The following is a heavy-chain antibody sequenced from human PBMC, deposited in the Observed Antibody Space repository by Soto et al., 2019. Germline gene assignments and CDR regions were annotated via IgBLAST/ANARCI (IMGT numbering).Heavy chain of an antibody. CDR3: ARGPFMHGMDV. CDR1: GGSISSGGYY. CDR2: IYYSGST. J-gene: IGHJ6*02. Sequence: PSLTLSLACTLSGGSISSGGYYWSWIRQHPGKGLEWIGYIYYSGSTYYNPSLKSRVTISVDTSKNQFSLKLSSVTAADTAVYYCARGPFMHGMDVWGQGTTVTVSS. D-gene: IGHD3-16*01. V-gene: IGHV4-31*03.